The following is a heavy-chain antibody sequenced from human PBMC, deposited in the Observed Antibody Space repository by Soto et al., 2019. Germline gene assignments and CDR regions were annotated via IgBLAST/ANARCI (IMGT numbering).Heavy chain of an antibody. CDR2: IRSRAYGGTT. CDR1: GFTLGPYA. CDR3: ARYRLAADLSDFDY. V-gene: IGHV3-49*04. J-gene: IGHJ4*02. Sequence: EVQLVESGGGLVQPGRSLRLSCTGSGFTLGPYAMSWARQAPGKGLELVGSIRSRAYGGTTEYAASVKGRFTISRDASKSIAYLQMDSLKSEDTDMYFCARYRLAADLSDFDYWGQGTLVTVSS. D-gene: IGHD6-25*01.